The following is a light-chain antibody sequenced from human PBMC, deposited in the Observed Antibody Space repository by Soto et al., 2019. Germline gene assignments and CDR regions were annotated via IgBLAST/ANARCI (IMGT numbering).Light chain of an antibody. CDR2: KTS. Sequence: DIQMTQSPSTRSASVGDTVTITCRASEPIRTWLAWYQQKPGKAPKLLIYKTSSLQSGVPSRFSDSGSGTEFTLTISSLQPYDFATYYCQQYNNYWTFGQGTKVEMK. J-gene: IGKJ1*01. V-gene: IGKV1-5*03. CDR3: QQYNNYWT. CDR1: EPIRTW.